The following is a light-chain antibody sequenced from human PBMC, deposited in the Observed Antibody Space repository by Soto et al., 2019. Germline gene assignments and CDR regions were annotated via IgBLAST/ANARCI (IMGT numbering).Light chain of an antibody. J-gene: IGKJ1*01. V-gene: IGKV2-28*01. CDR2: LGS. Sequence: DVVMTQSPLSLPVTPGEPAYISCRSSQSLLDAAGNNLLDWYLQKPGQSPQLLIYLGSRRVSGVPDRFSGSGSGTDFTLQISRVEAEDVGVYYCMQALYIPRTFGQGTKVEIK. CDR3: MQALYIPRT. CDR1: QSLLDAAGNNL.